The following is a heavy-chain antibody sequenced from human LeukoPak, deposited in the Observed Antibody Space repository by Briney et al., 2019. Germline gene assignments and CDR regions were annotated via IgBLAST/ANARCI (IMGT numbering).Heavy chain of an antibody. V-gene: IGHV3-53*01. CDR3: AGHTAMAPFDY. D-gene: IGHD5-18*01. CDR2: IYSGGST. CDR1: GFTVSSNY. Sequence: GGSLRLSCAASGFTVSSNYMSWVRQAPGKGLEWVSVIYSGGSTYYADCVKGLFTISRDNSKNPLYLQMNSLRAEDPAVYYWAGHTAMAPFDYWGQGTLVTVSS. J-gene: IGHJ4*02.